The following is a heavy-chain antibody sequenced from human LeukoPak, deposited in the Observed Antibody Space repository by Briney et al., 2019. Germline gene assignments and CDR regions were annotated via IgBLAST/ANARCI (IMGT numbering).Heavy chain of an antibody. CDR2: ISSSSSTI. CDR3: ARENAGYYYGSGSYGYYFDY. J-gene: IGHJ4*02. D-gene: IGHD3-10*01. CDR1: GFSFSIHG. Sequence: GGSLRLSCAASGFSFSIHGMGWVRRAPGKGLEWVSYISSSSSTIYYADSVKGRFTISRDNAKNSLYLQMNSLRAEDTAVYYCARENAGYYYGSGSYGYYFDYWGQGTLVTVSS. V-gene: IGHV3-48*01.